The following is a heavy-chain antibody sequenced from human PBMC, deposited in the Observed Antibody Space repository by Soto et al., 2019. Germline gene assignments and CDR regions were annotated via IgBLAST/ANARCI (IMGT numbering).Heavy chain of an antibody. J-gene: IGHJ2*01. CDR2: INDRGSI. CDR1: GGSFSDYY. Sequence: QVQLQQWGAGPLRPLETLSLTCGVSGGSFSDYYWAWIRQSPGKGLEWIGEINDRGSINYNPSLKSRVSIPVDTSKNHYSLNLRSVTAADTAVYYCARESHDILTGPPWVWYFDLWGRGTLVTVSS. D-gene: IGHD3-9*01. CDR3: ARESHDILTGPPWVWYFDL. V-gene: IGHV4-34*01.